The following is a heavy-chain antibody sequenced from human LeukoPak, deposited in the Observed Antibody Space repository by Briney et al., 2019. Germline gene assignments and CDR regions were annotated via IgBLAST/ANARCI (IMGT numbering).Heavy chain of an antibody. Sequence: PGRSLRLSCAASGFTFDDYAMHWVRQAPGKGLEWVSGISWNSGSIGYADSVKGRFTISRDNAKSSVYLQMNTLRAEDTAVYYCATSADSSGNDWGQGTLVTVSS. D-gene: IGHD3-22*01. CDR3: ATSADSSGND. V-gene: IGHV3-9*01. J-gene: IGHJ4*02. CDR2: ISWNSGSI. CDR1: GFTFDDYA.